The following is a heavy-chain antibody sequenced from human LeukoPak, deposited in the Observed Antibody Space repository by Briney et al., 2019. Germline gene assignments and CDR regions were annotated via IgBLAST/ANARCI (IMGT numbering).Heavy chain of an antibody. CDR2: IRYDGSNK. CDR1: GFTFSSYG. Sequence: AGGSLRLSCAASGFTFSSYGMHWVRQAPGKGLEWVAFIRYDGSNKYYADSVKGRFTISRDNSKNTLYLQMNSLRAEDTAVYYCAKDDGDTAMVRGEYFDYWGQGTLVTVSS. D-gene: IGHD5-18*01. J-gene: IGHJ4*02. V-gene: IGHV3-30*02. CDR3: AKDDGDTAMVRGEYFDY.